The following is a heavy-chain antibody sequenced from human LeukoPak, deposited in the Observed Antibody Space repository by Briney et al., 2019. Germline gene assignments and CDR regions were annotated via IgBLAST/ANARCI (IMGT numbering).Heavy chain of an antibody. CDR1: GFTFSSYW. CDR2: INSDGSST. V-gene: IGHV3-74*01. Sequence: PGGCLRLSCAASGFTFSSYWMHWVRQAPGKGLVWVSRINSDGSSTSYADSVKGRFTISRDNAKNTLYLQMNSLRAEDTAVYYCTTVPVDGMDVWGQGTTVTVSS. J-gene: IGHJ6*02. D-gene: IGHD6-19*01. CDR3: TTVPVDGMDV.